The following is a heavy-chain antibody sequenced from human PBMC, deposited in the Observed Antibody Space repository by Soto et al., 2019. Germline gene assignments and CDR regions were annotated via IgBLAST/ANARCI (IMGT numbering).Heavy chain of an antibody. Sequence: EVQLVESGGGLVQPGGSLRLSCAASGLTFRTYWVIWVRQAPGKGLGWVSRVYNDGDTTMHAASVTGRFTISRDNAKNTVYLQMSGPRVEDTGMYYFEIRPGYSTGGNYWGQGTLVSFSS. CDR1: GLTFRTYW. J-gene: IGHJ4*02. D-gene: IGHD2-15*01. CDR2: VYNDGDTT. CDR3: EIRPGYSTGGNY. V-gene: IGHV3-74*03.